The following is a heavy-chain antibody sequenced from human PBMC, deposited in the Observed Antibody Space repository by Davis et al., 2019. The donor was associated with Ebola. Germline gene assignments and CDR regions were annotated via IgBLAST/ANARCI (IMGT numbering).Heavy chain of an antibody. CDR2: IFTGASDT. J-gene: IGHJ3*02. CDR3: ATLRRTITGMDDGFDI. Sequence: GGSLRLSCQDSGNSFSSHWIGWVRQMPGKGLEWMGIIFTGASDTRYRPSFRGQVTISADKSFKTAFLQWSSLKASDTARYYCATLRRTITGMDDGFDIWGQGTMVTVSS. D-gene: IGHD1-20*01. V-gene: IGHV5-51*01. CDR1: GNSFSSHW.